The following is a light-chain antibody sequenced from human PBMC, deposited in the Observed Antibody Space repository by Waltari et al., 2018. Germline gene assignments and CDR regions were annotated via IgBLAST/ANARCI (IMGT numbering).Light chain of an antibody. Sequence: QTVVTQEPSFAVSPGGTVTLTCALSSVPPSTPPHAYWYQQTPGQAPRTLVYKANARSSGVPGRFSGSILGNTAALTITGVQADDESDYYCALYMGSGIWVFGGGTRLTVL. J-gene: IGLJ3*02. CDR3: ALYMGSGIWV. V-gene: IGLV8-61*01. CDR1: SVPPSTPPH. CDR2: KAN.